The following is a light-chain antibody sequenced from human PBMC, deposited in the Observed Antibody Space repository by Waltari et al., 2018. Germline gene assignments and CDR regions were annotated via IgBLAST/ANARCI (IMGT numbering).Light chain of an antibody. J-gene: IGKJ2*01. CDR3: MQSLQTPPYT. Sequence: DIAMTQSPLSLPVTLGEPASISCRSSQSLLYSNGYNYLEWYLQKPGQSPQLLIYLGSIRAYGVPDRFNGSGSGTDFTLRISRLEAEDVGVYYCMQSLQTPPYTFGQGTKLEIK. V-gene: IGKV2-28*01. CDR2: LGS. CDR1: QSLLYSNGYNY.